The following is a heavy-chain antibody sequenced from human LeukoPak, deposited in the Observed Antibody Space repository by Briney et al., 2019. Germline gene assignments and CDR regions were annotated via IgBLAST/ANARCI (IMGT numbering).Heavy chain of an antibody. J-gene: IGHJ4*02. V-gene: IGHV3-23*01. CDR1: GFTFANYA. Sequence: PGGSLRLSCTASGFTFANYAMSWVRQAPGKGLEWVSSITGTDASTFYADSVKGRFTISRDNPKNTLYLQMNSLRAEDTAVYYCAKTPGQRRPSERDYWGQGTLVTVSS. D-gene: IGHD6-25*01. CDR3: AKTPGQRRPSERDY. CDR2: ITGTDAST.